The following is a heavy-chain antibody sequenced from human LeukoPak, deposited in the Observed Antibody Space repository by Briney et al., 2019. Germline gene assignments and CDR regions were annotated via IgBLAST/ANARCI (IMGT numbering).Heavy chain of an antibody. J-gene: IGHJ3*02. CDR1: GFSTSTYS. CDR3: ARGNYYENSGYWVLSAFDI. CDR2: ISSSGSTT. Sequence: PGGSLRLSCAASGFSTSTYSMGWVRQAPGKGLEWVSYISSSGSTTYYADSVKGRFTISRDNAKNSLYLQMNSLRAEDTAVYYCARGNYYENSGYWVLSAFDIWGQGTMVTVSS. V-gene: IGHV3-48*04. D-gene: IGHD3-22*01.